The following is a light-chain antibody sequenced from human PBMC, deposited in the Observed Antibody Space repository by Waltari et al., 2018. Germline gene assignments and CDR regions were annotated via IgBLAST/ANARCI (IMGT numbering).Light chain of an antibody. V-gene: IGKV4-1*01. CDR2: WAS. J-gene: IGKJ1*01. Sequence: DIVMTQSPDSLAVSLGERATINCKSSQSILYSSNNKNYLTWYQQKPGQPPTVLISWASTRESGVPDRFSGSGSGTTFTLTISSLQAEDVAVYYCQQYYSAPRTFGQGTKVEIK. CDR3: QQYYSAPRT. CDR1: QSILYSSNNKNY.